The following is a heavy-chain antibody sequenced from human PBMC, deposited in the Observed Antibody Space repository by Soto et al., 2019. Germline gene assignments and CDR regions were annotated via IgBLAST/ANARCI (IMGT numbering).Heavy chain of an antibody. D-gene: IGHD5-18*01. J-gene: IGHJ5*02. CDR2: MNPNSGNT. CDR1: GYTFTGYD. V-gene: IGHV1-8*01. CDR3: ARGGYSYGWSWFDP. Sequence: ASVKVSCKASGYTFTGYDINWVRQATGQGLEWMGWMNPNSGNTGYAQKFQGRVTMTRNTSISTAYMELSSLRSEDTAVYYCARGGYSYGWSWFDPWGQGTLVTVSS.